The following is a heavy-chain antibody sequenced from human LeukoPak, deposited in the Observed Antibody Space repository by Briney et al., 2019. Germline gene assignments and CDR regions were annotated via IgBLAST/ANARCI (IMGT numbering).Heavy chain of an antibody. D-gene: IGHD3-3*01. CDR1: GGSFSGYY. CDR2: INHSGST. V-gene: IGHV4-34*01. J-gene: IGHJ4*02. Sequence: PSEALSLTCAVYGGSFSGYYWSWIRQPPGKGLEWIGEINHSGSTNYNPSLKSRVTISVDTSKNQFSLKLSSVTAADTAVYYCARGGAVLRFLEWFDYWGQGTLVTVSS. CDR3: ARGGAVLRFLEWFDY.